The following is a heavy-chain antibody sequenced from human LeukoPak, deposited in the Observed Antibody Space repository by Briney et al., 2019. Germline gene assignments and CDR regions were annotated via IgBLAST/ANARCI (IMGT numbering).Heavy chain of an antibody. D-gene: IGHD1-26*01. J-gene: IGHJ6*03. Sequence: ASVKVSCKASGYTFTSYGISWVRQAPGQGLEWMGWISAYNGNTNYAQKLQGRVTMTTDTSTSTAYMELRSLRSDDTAVYYCARDRVVGATSYYYYYMDVWGKGTTVTVSS. CDR3: ARDRVVGATSYYYYYMDV. CDR1: GYTFTSYG. V-gene: IGHV1-18*01. CDR2: ISAYNGNT.